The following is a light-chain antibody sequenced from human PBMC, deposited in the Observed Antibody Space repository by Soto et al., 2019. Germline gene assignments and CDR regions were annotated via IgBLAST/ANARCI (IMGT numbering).Light chain of an antibody. J-gene: IGKJ1*01. Sequence: DIQMTQSPSSLSASVGDRVTITFLASQSISSYLNWYQQKPGKAPKLLIYDASSLESGVPSRFIGSGSGTEFTLTISSLQPDDFATYYCQQYNSYGTFGQGTKVDIK. CDR3: QQYNSYGT. CDR1: QSISSY. CDR2: DAS. V-gene: IGKV1-5*01.